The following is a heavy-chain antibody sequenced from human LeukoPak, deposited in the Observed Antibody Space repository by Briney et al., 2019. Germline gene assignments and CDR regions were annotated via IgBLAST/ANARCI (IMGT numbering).Heavy chain of an antibody. CDR3: ARWYSSGWAFDY. CDR1: GGSISSYY. CDR2: IHYSGST. V-gene: IGHV4-59*08. D-gene: IGHD6-19*01. J-gene: IGHJ4*02. Sequence: LETLSLTCTVSGGSISSYYWSWIRQPPGKGLEWIGYIHYSGSTKYNPSLKSRVTISVDTSKNQFSLKLSSVTAADTAVYYCARWYSSGWAFDYWGQGTLVTVSS.